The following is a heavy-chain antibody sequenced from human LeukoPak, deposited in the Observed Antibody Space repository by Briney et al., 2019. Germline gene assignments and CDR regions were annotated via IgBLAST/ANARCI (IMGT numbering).Heavy chain of an antibody. Sequence: GGSLRLSCAASGFTFSSYSMSWVRQAPGKGLEWVSSISSSSSYIYYADSVKGRFTISRDNAKNSLYLQMNSLRAEDTAVYYCARDADEWGSKSYSYGPPGESDYWGQGTLVTVSS. CDR2: ISSSSSYI. J-gene: IGHJ4*02. CDR1: GFTFSSYS. V-gene: IGHV3-21*01. D-gene: IGHD5-18*01. CDR3: ARDADEWGSKSYSYGPPGESDY.